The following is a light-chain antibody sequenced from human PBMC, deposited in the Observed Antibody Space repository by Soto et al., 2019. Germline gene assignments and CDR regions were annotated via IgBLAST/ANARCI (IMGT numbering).Light chain of an antibody. Sequence: DIVMTQSPLSLPVTPGEPASISCRSSQSLLHSNGYTYLDWYLQKPGQSPQLLIYLGSNRASGVPGRFSGSGSGTDFTLKISRVEAEDVGIYYCMQSLQIPQTSGQGTKVEIK. CDR1: QSLLHSNGYTY. J-gene: IGKJ1*01. V-gene: IGKV2-28*01. CDR2: LGS. CDR3: MQSLQIPQT.